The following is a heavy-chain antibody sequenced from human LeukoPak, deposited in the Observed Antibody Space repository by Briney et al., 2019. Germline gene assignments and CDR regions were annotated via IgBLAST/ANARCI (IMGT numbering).Heavy chain of an antibody. CDR2: ISSNGGST. CDR1: GFTFSSYS. Sequence: GGSLRLSCAASGFTFSSYSMNWVRQAPGKGLEYVSAISSNGGSTYYANSVKGRFTISRDNSKNTLYLQMGSLRAEDMAVYYCARASGYYDSSGYYDYWGQGTLVTVSS. D-gene: IGHD3-22*01. V-gene: IGHV3-64*01. J-gene: IGHJ4*02. CDR3: ARASGYYDSSGYYDY.